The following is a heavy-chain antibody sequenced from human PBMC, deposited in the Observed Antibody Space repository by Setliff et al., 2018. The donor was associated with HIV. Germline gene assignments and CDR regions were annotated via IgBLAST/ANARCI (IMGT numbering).Heavy chain of an antibody. CDR3: AKDPPGFSHFLDY. Sequence: PGGSLRLSCAASGFTFSIYALSWVRQGTGKGLEWVSTISGSGGLIFYADSVRGRFTISRDNSKNTVYLQMNSLRAEDTAVYYCAKDPPGFSHFLDYWGQGAVVTVSS. J-gene: IGHJ4*02. V-gene: IGHV3-23*01. CDR1: GFTFSIYA. CDR2: ISGSGGLI.